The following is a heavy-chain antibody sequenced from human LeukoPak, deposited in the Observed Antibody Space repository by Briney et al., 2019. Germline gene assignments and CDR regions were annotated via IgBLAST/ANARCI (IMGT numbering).Heavy chain of an antibody. V-gene: IGHV3-48*01. CDR2: ISPSSSST. CDR1: GFTFSSYS. J-gene: IGHJ5*02. CDR3: ARDAASGNNWFDP. D-gene: IGHD3-3*01. Sequence: PGGSLRLSCAASGFTFSSYSLNWARQAPGKGLEWVSYISPSSSSTYYADSVKGRFTISRDNARNSLYLQMNSLSTEDTALYYCARDAASGNNWFDPWGQGTLVTVSS.